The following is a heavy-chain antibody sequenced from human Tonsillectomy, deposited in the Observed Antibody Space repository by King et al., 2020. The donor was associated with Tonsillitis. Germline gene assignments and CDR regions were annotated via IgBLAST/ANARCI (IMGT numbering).Heavy chain of an antibody. CDR2: ISYDGSNR. Sequence: VQLVESGGGAVQPGRSLRLSCAASGFIFSSYAMHWVRQAPGKGLEWVAVISYDGSNRYYADSVKGRFTISRDNSKNTLFLQMNSLRSEDTDIYYCARGQEQWLVSAFFQHWGQGTLVTVSS. CDR1: GFIFSSYA. J-gene: IGHJ1*01. V-gene: IGHV3-30*01. D-gene: IGHD6-19*01. CDR3: ARGQEQWLVSAFFQH.